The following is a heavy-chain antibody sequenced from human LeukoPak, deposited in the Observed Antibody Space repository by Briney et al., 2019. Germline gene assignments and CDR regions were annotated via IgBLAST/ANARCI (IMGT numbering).Heavy chain of an antibody. CDR2: INHSGST. CDR3: ARGGRFLGYYDFWSGYSNFDY. J-gene: IGHJ4*02. Sequence: SETLSLTCAVYGGSFSGYYWSWIRQPPGKGLEWIGEINHSGSTNYNPSLKSRVTISVDTSKNQFSLKLSSVTAADTAVYYCARGGRFLGYYDFWSGYSNFDYWGQGTLVTVSS. CDR1: GGSFSGYY. D-gene: IGHD3-3*01. V-gene: IGHV4-34*01.